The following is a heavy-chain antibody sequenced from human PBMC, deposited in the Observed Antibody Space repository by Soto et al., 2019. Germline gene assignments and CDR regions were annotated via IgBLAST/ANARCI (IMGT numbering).Heavy chain of an antibody. J-gene: IGHJ4*02. CDR2: ISYDGSNK. CDR1: GFTFSSYA. CDR3: ARGPLSLLWFGELFF. V-gene: IGHV3-30-3*01. D-gene: IGHD3-10*01. Sequence: QVQLVESGGGVVQPGRSLRLSCAASGFTFSSYAMHWVRQAPGKGLEWVAVISYDGSNKYYADSVKGRFTISRDNSKNTLYLQMNRLRDEDTAVYYCARGPLSLLWFGELFFWGQGTLVTVSS.